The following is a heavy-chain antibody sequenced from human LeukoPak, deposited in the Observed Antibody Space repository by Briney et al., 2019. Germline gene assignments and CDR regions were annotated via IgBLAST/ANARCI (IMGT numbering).Heavy chain of an antibody. CDR1: SGSISSGGYY. V-gene: IGHV4-31*03. CDR2: IYYSGNT. CDR3: ARIRDAFDI. Sequence: PSETLSLTCTVSSGSISSGGYYWSWIRQHPGKGLEWIVYIYYSGNTYYNPSLESRVTISVDTPKHQFYMKLSSVTAADTAVYYCARIRDAFDIWGQGTMVTVSS. J-gene: IGHJ3*02.